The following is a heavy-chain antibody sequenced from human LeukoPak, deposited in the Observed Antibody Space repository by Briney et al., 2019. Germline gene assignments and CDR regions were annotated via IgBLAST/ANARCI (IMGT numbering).Heavy chain of an antibody. V-gene: IGHV3-48*03. J-gene: IGHJ3*02. Sequence: GGSLRLSCAASGFTFSSYEMNWVRRAPGKGVEWLSYINYNGESIYYADSVKGRFTVSRDNARGSLSLQMNSLRAEDTAVYYCARDEYGRSSRDGAFDMWGQGTMVTVSS. CDR2: INYNGESI. D-gene: IGHD4/OR15-4a*01. CDR1: GFTFSSYE. CDR3: ARDEYGRSSRDGAFDM.